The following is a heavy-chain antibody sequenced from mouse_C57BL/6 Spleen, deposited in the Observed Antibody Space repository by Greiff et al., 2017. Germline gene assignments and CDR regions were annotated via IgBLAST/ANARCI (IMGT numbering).Heavy chain of an antibody. Sequence: VQLQQPGTELVKPGASVKLSCKASGYTFTRYWMHWVKQRPGQGLEWIGNIKPSNGGTNYNEKFKSKATLTVDKSSSTAYMQLSSLTSEDSAVYYCARWGYDYDSWVAYWGQGTLVTVSA. V-gene: IGHV1-53*01. CDR3: ARWGYDYDSWVAY. J-gene: IGHJ3*01. D-gene: IGHD2-4*01. CDR1: GYTFTRYW. CDR2: IKPSNGGT.